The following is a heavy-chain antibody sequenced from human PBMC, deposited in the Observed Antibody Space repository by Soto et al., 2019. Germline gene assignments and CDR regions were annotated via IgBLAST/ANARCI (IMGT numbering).Heavy chain of an antibody. CDR2: INHSGST. D-gene: IGHD3-10*01. Sequence: SETLSLTCAVYGGSFSGYYWSWIRQPPGKGLEWIGEINHSGSTNYNPSLKSRVTISVDTSKNQFSLKLSSVSAADTAVYYCATGRGVRGVIITTYYYYGLDVWGQGTTVTV. CDR3: ATGRGVRGVIITTYYYYGLDV. J-gene: IGHJ6*02. V-gene: IGHV4-34*01. CDR1: GGSFSGYY.